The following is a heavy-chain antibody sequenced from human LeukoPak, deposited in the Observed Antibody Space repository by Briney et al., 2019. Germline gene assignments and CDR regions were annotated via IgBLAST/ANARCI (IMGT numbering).Heavy chain of an antibody. CDR2: INHSGST. V-gene: IGHV4-34*01. J-gene: IGHJ4*02. CDR3: ARRGSSIAPRDIDY. D-gene: IGHD6-6*01. CDR1: GGSFSGYY. Sequence: SETLSLTCAVYGGSFSGYYWSWIRQPPGKGLEWIGEINHSGSTNYNPSLKSRATISVDTSKNHFSLKLTSVTAADTAMYYCARRGSSIAPRDIDYWGQGAPVTVSS.